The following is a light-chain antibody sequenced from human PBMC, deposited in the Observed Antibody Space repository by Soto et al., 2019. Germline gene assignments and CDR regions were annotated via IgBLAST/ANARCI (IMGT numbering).Light chain of an antibody. V-gene: IGLV2-14*01. CDR2: DVS. J-gene: IGLJ1*01. Sequence: QSALTQPASVSGSPGQSITISCTGTSSDVGAYNHVSWYQQHPGKAPKLMIYDVSDRPSGVSNRFSGSKSGNAASLTISGLQAEDEADYYCSSYTSRSTLYVFGTGTKLTVL. CDR1: SSDVGAYNH. CDR3: SSYTSRSTLYV.